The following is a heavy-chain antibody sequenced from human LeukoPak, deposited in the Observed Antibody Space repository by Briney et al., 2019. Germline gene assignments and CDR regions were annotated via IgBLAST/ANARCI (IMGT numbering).Heavy chain of an antibody. V-gene: IGHV1-18*01. CDR3: ARGAGSGWYPHYFDY. J-gene: IGHJ4*02. CDR1: GYTFTSYG. Sequence: GASVKVSCKASGYTFTSYGISWVRQAPGQGLEWMGWISAYNGNTNYAQKLQGRVTMTTDTSTSTAYMELRSLRSDDTAVYYCARGAGSGWYPHYFDYWGQGTLVTVSS. D-gene: IGHD6-19*01. CDR2: ISAYNGNT.